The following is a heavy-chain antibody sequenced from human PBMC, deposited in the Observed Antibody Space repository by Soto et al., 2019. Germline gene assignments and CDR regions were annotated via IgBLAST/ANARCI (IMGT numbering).Heavy chain of an antibody. J-gene: IGHJ2*01. CDR1: GASISNINW. CDR2: IFHSGST. CDR3: ARVIPYGDYLELHFDL. D-gene: IGHD4-17*01. Sequence: QVQLQESGPGLVKPSGTLSLTCAVSGASISNINWWTWVRQPPGKGLEWVGQIFHSGSTNYNPSFKGRVTMSVDKSKNQFSLELTSVTAADTAVYYCARVIPYGDYLELHFDLWGRGTLVTVSS. V-gene: IGHV4-4*02.